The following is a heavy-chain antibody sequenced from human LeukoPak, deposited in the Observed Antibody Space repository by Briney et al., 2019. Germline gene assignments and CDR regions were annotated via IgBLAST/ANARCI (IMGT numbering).Heavy chain of an antibody. J-gene: IGHJ3*02. V-gene: IGHV3-49*04. Sequence: GGSLRLSCAASGFTFDDYGMSWVRQAPGKGLEWVGFIRSKAYGGTTEYAASVKGRFTISRDDSKSIAYLQMNSLKTEDTAVYYCTRSRSGDYVPNAFDIWGQGTMVTVSS. CDR2: IRSKAYGGTT. D-gene: IGHD4-17*01. CDR1: GFTFDDYG. CDR3: TRSRSGDYVPNAFDI.